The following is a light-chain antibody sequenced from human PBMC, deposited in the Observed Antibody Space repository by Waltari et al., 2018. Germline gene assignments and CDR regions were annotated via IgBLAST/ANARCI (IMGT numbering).Light chain of an antibody. CDR2: AAS. J-gene: IGKJ3*01. CDR3: QQSYSTPFT. Sequence: DIQMTQSPSSLSASLGDRVTNTCRASQSISSYLNWYQQKPGKAPKLLIYAASSLQSGVPSRFSGSGSGTDFTLTISSLQPEDFATYYCQQSYSTPFTFGPGTKVDIK. CDR1: QSISSY. V-gene: IGKV1-39*01.